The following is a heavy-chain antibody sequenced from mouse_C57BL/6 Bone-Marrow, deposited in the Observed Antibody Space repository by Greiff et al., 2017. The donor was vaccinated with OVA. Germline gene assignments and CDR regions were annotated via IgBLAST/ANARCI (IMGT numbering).Heavy chain of an antibody. V-gene: IGHV14-4*01. CDR2: IDPENGDT. D-gene: IGHD1-1*01. CDR3: TAILLLRPFAY. Sequence: LVESGAELVRPGASVKLSCTASGFNIKDDYMHWVKQRPEQGLEWIGWIDPENGDTEYASKFQGKATITADTSSNTAYLQLSSLTSEDTAVYYCTAILLLRPFAYWGQGTLVTVSA. J-gene: IGHJ3*01. CDR1: GFNIKDDY.